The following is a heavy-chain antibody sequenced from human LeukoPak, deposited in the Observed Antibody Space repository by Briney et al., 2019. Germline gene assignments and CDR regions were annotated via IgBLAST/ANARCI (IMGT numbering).Heavy chain of an antibody. V-gene: IGHV3-9*01. J-gene: IGHJ3*02. CDR2: ISWNSGDI. Sequence: PGRSLRLSCAASGFTFDDYAMHWVRQAPGKGLEWVSGISWNSGDIGYADSVKGRFTVSRDNAKNSLYLQMHSLRAEDTALYYCAKDMGGTYGLWGAFDIWGQGTMVTVSS. CDR3: AKDMGGTYGLWGAFDI. CDR1: GFTFDDYA. D-gene: IGHD1-26*01.